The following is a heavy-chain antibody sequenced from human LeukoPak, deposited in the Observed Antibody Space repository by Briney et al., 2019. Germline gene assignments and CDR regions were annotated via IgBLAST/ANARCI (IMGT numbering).Heavy chain of an antibody. J-gene: IGHJ4*02. CDR3: ARGNGDLPPCY. D-gene: IGHD4-17*01. Sequence: ASVKVSCKASGYTFTNYDINWVRQATGQGLAWMGWMNPNSGNTGYAQKFQGRVTMTRNTSISTAYMELSSLRSEDTALYYCARGNGDLPPCYWGQGTLVTVSS. V-gene: IGHV1-8*01. CDR2: MNPNSGNT. CDR1: GYTFTNYD.